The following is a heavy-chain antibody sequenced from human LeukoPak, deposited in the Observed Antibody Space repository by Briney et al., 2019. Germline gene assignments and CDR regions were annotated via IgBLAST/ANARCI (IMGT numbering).Heavy chain of an antibody. J-gene: IGHJ5*02. V-gene: IGHV1-8*01. CDR1: GYTFTSND. CDR2: MNPHSGTT. D-gene: IGHD2-2*01. Sequence: ASVKVSCKASGYTFTSNDINWVRQATGQGLEWMGWMNPHSGTTGYAQKFQGRVTMTWGTSISTAYMELSSLTSDDTAVYYCARIPQRVSHNWFDPWGQGTLVTVSS. CDR3: ARIPQRVSHNWFDP.